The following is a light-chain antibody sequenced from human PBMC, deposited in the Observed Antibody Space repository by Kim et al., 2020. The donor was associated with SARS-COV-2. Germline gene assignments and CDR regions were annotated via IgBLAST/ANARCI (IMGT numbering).Light chain of an antibody. J-gene: IGKJ2*01. V-gene: IGKV3-20*01. CDR2: GAS. CDR1: ESVGSN. Sequence: SWSPGERATLSCRASESVGSNLAWYQQKPGQAPRLLIFGASSRATGIPDRFSGSGSGTDFTLTISRLEPEDFAVYSCQQYGSSPRTFGQGTKLEI. CDR3: QQYGSSPRT.